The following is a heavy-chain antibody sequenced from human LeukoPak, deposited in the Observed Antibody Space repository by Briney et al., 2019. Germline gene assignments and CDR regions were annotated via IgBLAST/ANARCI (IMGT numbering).Heavy chain of an antibody. CDR3: AREEVKRAVAGYFDN. CDR2: ISGYNGNT. D-gene: IGHD6-19*01. J-gene: IGHJ4*02. Sequence: ASVKVSCKASGYTFTSYGISWVRQAPGQGLEWMGWISGYNGNTNYAQKLQGRVTMTTDTSTSTVYMELRSLRSDDPAVYYCAREEVKRAVAGYFDNWGQGTLVTVSS. CDR1: GYTFTSYG. V-gene: IGHV1-18*01.